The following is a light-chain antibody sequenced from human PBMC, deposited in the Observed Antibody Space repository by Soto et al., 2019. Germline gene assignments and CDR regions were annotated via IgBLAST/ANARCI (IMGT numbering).Light chain of an antibody. CDR2: GAS. V-gene: IGKV3-20*01. Sequence: EIVLTQSPGTLSLSPGERATLSCRASQSVSSSYLAWYQQKPGQAPRLLIYGASSRATGIPDRFSGSGSGTDFTLTISRLEPEDFAVYYCQQYGFSLPSTFGQGTKVEIK. CDR1: QSVSSSY. CDR3: QQYGFSLPST. J-gene: IGKJ1*01.